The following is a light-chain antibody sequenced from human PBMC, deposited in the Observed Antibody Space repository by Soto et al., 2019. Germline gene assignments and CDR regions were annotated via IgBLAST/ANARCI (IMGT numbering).Light chain of an antibody. Sequence: QSALTQPASVSGSPGQSVTISCTGTSGDFGSYKFVSWYQHHPGKVPKVIIYETSKRPSGVSDRFSGSKSGNTASLTISGLQAEDEADYYCFSFTSTNTHVFGSGTKVTAL. V-gene: IGLV2-23*01. CDR2: ETS. J-gene: IGLJ1*01. CDR1: SGDFGSYKF. CDR3: FSFTSTNTHV.